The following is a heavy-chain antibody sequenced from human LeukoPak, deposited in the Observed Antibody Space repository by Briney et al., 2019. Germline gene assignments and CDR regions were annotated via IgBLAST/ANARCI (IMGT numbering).Heavy chain of an antibody. Sequence: GGSLRLSCAASGFTFSNYGMHWVRQAPGKGLECVAFIRFDGSNKYYAGSVKGRFTISRDNSKNTLYLQMNSLRTEDTAVYYCAKGHQLFSVNYWGQGTLVTVSS. J-gene: IGHJ4*02. V-gene: IGHV3-30*02. CDR3: AKGHQLFSVNY. CDR1: GFTFSNYG. D-gene: IGHD5-24*01. CDR2: IRFDGSNK.